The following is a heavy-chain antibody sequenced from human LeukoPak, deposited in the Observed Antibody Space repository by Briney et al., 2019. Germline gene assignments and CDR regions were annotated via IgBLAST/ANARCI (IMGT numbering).Heavy chain of an antibody. J-gene: IGHJ3*02. V-gene: IGHV1-69*13. D-gene: IGHD3-22*01. CDR1: GGTFSSYA. Sequence: RSSVKVSCKASGGTFSSYAISWVRQDPGQGLEWMGGIIPIFGTANYAQKFQGRVTITADESTSTAYMELSSLRSEDTAVYYCARGGGEINYYDSSGYSYDAFDIWGQGTMVTVSS. CDR2: IIPIFGTA. CDR3: ARGGGEINYYDSSGYSYDAFDI.